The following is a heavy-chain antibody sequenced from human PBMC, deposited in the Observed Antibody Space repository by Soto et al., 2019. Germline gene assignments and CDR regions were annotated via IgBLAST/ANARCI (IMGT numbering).Heavy chain of an antibody. Sequence: QVQLVESGGGVVQPGKSLRLSCAASGFTFSSYGMQWVRQAPGKGLDWMAVIAHDGSNQYYTDSVNGRFTISRDNSKNTLYLQIDSLRSEDTAVYFCARSRVGSSWYEGDSWGQGTLVTVSS. V-gene: IGHV3-30*03. J-gene: IGHJ4*02. CDR1: GFTFSSYG. CDR3: ARSRVGSSWYEGDS. CDR2: IAHDGSNQ. D-gene: IGHD6-13*01.